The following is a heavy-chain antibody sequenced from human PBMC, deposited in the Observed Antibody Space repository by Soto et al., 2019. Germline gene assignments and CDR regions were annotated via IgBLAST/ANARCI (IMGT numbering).Heavy chain of an antibody. CDR2: MYYNGNI. D-gene: IGHD3-16*01. J-gene: IGHJ5*02. V-gene: IGHV4-59*01. CDR1: GGSISNDY. Sequence: PSETLSLTXNVSGGSISNDYWTWIRQSPEKGLEWIGYMYYNGNINYNPSLKSRVTISIDTSKNQFSLTLKSVSAADTAVYYCASGGNWFDPWGQGVLVTVSS. CDR3: ASGGNWFDP.